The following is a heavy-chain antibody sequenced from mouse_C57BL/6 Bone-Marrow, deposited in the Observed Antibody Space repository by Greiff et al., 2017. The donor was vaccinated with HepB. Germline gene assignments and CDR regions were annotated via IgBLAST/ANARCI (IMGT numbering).Heavy chain of an antibody. D-gene: IGHD1-1*01. Sequence: EVHLVESGGGLVKPGGSLKLSCAASGFTFSDYGMHWVRQAPEKGLEWVAYISSGSSTIYYADTVKGRFTISRDNAKNTLFLQMTSLRSEDTAMYYCAMRGTTVVATDYWGQGTTRTVSS. J-gene: IGHJ2*01. V-gene: IGHV5-17*01. CDR2: ISSGSSTI. CDR1: GFTFSDYG. CDR3: AMRGTTVVATDY.